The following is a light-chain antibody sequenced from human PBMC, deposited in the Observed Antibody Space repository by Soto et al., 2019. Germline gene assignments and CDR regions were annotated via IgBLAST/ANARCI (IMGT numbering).Light chain of an antibody. CDR3: CSYAGNKVV. J-gene: IGLJ2*01. CDR1: SRDVGAYDF. Sequence: QSALSQPPSASGSPGQSVTISCTGTSRDVGAYDFVSWYQQFPDRAPKLIIYEVTKRPSGVPDRFSGSKSGNTASLTVSALQAEDEADYYCCSYAGNKVVFGGGTKLTVL. CDR2: EVT. V-gene: IGLV2-8*01.